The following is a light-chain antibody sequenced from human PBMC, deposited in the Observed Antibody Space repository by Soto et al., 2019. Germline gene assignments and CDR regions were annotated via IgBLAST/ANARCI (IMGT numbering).Light chain of an antibody. Sequence: QSVLTQPASVSGSPGQSITIYCTGTSSDDGGYNYVSWYQHHPGKAPKFVIYDVSNRPSGVSNRFSGSKSGNPASLTISGLQPEDEADYYCSSHTPSNTRKIVFGTGNKVTVL. J-gene: IGLJ1*01. CDR3: SSHTPSNTRKIV. CDR2: DVS. CDR1: SSDDGGYNY. V-gene: IGLV2-14*03.